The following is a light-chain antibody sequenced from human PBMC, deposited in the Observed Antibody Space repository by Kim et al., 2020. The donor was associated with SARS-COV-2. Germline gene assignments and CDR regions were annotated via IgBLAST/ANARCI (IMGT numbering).Light chain of an antibody. CDR2: KDS. Sequence: SYELTHPSSVSVSPGQTARITCSGDVLAKKYARWFQQKPGQAPVLVIYKDSERPSGIPERFSGSSSGTTVTLTISGAQVEDEADYYCYSAADNLLGVFGGGTQLTVL. J-gene: IGLJ3*02. CDR1: VLAKKY. CDR3: YSAADNLLGV. V-gene: IGLV3-27*01.